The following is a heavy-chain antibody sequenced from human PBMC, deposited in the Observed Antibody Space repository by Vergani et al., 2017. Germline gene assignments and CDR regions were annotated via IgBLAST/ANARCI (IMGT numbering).Heavy chain of an antibody. CDR1: GGSISSGDSY. CDR2: IYYSGST. Sequence: QVQLQESGPGLVKPSQTLSLTCSVSGGSISSGDSYWSWIRQHPGKGLEWIGYIYYSGSTYYNPSLKSRVSISVETSENQFSLKLSSVTAADTAVYFCARAKLGNIVVVPAATDAFDSWGQGTIVTVSS. V-gene: IGHV4-31*03. D-gene: IGHD2-2*01. CDR3: ARAKLGNIVVVPAATDAFDS. J-gene: IGHJ3*02.